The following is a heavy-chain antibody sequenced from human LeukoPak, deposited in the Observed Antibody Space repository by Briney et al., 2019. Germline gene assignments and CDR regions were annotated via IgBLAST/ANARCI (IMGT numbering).Heavy chain of an antibody. CDR2: IIPIFGTA. V-gene: IGHV1-69*05. CDR3: AASWRIVGATYFDY. D-gene: IGHD1-26*01. J-gene: IGHJ4*02. CDR1: GGTFSSYA. Sequence: SVKVSCKASGGTFSSYAISWVRQAPGQGLEWMGGIIPIFGTANYAQKFQGRVTITTDESTSTAYMELSSLRSEDTAVYYCAASWRIVGATYFDYWGQETLVTVSS.